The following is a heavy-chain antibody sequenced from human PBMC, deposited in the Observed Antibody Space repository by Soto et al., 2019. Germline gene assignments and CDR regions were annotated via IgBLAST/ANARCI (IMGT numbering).Heavy chain of an antibody. CDR1: GFTFSSDW. Sequence: EVQLVESGGGLAQPGGSLRLSCAASGFTFSSDWMHWVRQAPGKGLVWVSRINTDGSDTSYADSVKGRFTISRDNAKNTVYLQMNSLRAEDKAVYYCTRVRPGPQHYFDYWGQGNMVTVSS. CDR2: INTDGSDT. D-gene: IGHD6-6*01. CDR3: TRVRPGPQHYFDY. J-gene: IGHJ4*02. V-gene: IGHV3-74*01.